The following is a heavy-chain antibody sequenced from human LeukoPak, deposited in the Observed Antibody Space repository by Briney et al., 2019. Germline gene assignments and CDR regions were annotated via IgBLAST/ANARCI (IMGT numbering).Heavy chain of an antibody. V-gene: IGHV3-21*01. J-gene: IGHJ3*02. CDR1: GFTFSSYS. D-gene: IGHD6-19*01. CDR3: ATLKYSSGWDAFDI. CDR2: ISSSSSYI. Sequence: GGSLRLSCAASGFTFSSYSMNWVRQAPGKGLEWDSSISSSSSYIYYADSVKGRFTISRDNAKNSLYLQMNSLRAEDTAVYYCATLKYSSGWDAFDIWGQGTMVTVSS.